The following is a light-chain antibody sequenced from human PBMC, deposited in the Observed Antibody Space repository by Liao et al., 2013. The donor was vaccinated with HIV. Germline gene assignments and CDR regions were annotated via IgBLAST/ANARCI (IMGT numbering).Light chain of an antibody. CDR2: QDS. Sequence: SYELTQPPSVSVSPGQTASITCSGDKLGDGYACWYQQKPGQSPVLVIYQDSKRPSGIPERFSGSNSGNTATLTISGTQAMDEADYYCQAWDSSTAAVVFGGGTKLTVL. CDR3: QAWDSSTAAVV. V-gene: IGLV3-1*01. J-gene: IGLJ2*01. CDR1: KLGDGY.